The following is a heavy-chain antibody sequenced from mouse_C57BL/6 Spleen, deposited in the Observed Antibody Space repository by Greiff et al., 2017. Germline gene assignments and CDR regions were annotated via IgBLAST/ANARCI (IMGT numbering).Heavy chain of an antibody. CDR1: GYSITSGYY. V-gene: IGHV3-6*01. CDR3: AREHYYGSSYGYFDV. Sequence: EVQLVESGPGLVKPSQSLSLTCSVTGYSITSGYYWNWIRQFPGNKLEWMGYISYDGSNNYNPSLKNRISITRDTSKNQFFLKLNSVTTEDTATYYCAREHYYGSSYGYFDVWGTGTTVTVSS. J-gene: IGHJ1*03. D-gene: IGHD1-1*01. CDR2: ISYDGSN.